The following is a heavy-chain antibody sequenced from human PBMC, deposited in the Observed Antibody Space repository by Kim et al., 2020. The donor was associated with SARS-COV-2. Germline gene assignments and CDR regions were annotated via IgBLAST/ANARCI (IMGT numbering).Heavy chain of an antibody. CDR1: GFTFSSYS. CDR3: ARDHGYLHSYYSYGIDV. J-gene: IGHJ6*02. CDR2: ISSSSSTI. D-gene: IGHD5-18*01. V-gene: IGHV3-48*02. Sequence: GGSLRLSCAASGFTFSSYSMHWVRQAPGKGLEWVSYISSSSSTIYYADSVKGRFTISRDNAKNSLYLQMNSLRDEDTAVYYCARDHGYLHSYYSYGIDVWGQGTTVTVSS.